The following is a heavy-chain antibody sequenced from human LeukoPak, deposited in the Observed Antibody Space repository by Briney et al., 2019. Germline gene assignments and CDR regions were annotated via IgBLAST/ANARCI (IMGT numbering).Heavy chain of an antibody. Sequence: GGSLRLSCAASGFTFSSYSMNWVRQAPGKGLAWVSSISSSSSYIYYADSVKGRFTISRDNAKNSLYLQMNSLRAEDTAVYYCARDGGYSYGYPLDYWGQGTLVTVSS. CDR1: GFTFSSYS. D-gene: IGHD5-18*01. J-gene: IGHJ4*02. CDR3: ARDGGYSYGYPLDY. V-gene: IGHV3-21*01. CDR2: ISSSSSYI.